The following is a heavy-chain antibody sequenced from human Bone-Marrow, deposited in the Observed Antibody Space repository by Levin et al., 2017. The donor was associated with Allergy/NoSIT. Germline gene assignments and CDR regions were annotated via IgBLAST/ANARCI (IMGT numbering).Heavy chain of an antibody. Sequence: SVKVSCKLFGGSFSSYGTSWVRQAPGQGLEWMGGIIPIFGTTNYAQKFEGRVTITADESTSTAYMELSSLRSEDTAVYYCASGAPPSHDFWSGYQEKPYYYGSDVWGQGTTVTVSS. J-gene: IGHJ6*02. CDR2: IIPIFGTT. D-gene: IGHD3-3*01. CDR3: ASGAPPSHDFWSGYQEKPYYYGSDV. CDR1: GGSFSSYG. V-gene: IGHV1-69*13.